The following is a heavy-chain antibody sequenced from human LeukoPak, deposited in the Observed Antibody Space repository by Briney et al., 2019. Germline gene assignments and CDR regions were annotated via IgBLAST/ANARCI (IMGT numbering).Heavy chain of an antibody. D-gene: IGHD3-10*01. CDR2: ISSSSYI. J-gene: IGHJ6*02. CDR3: ARDHRGVLSGMDV. V-gene: IGHV3-21*01. CDR1: GFTFSSYS. Sequence: GRSLRLSCAASGFTFSSYSMNWVRQAPGKGLEWVSSISSSSYIYYADSVKGRFTISRDNAKNSLYLQMNSLRAEDTAVYYCARDHRGVLSGMDVWGQGTTVTVSS.